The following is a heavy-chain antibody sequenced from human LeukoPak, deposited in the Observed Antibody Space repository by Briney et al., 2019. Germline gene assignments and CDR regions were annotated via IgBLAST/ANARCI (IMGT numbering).Heavy chain of an antibody. CDR2: ISYDGSNK. V-gene: IGHV3-30-3*01. D-gene: IGHD6-13*01. Sequence: GGSLRLSCAASGFTFSSYAMHWVRQAPGKGLEWVAVISYDGSNKYYADSVKGRFTISRDNPKNTLYLQMNSLRAEDTAVYYCAREGARSRGSSSLRGTGNWFDPWGQGTLVTVSS. CDR1: GFTFSSYA. CDR3: AREGARSRGSSSLRGTGNWFDP. J-gene: IGHJ5*02.